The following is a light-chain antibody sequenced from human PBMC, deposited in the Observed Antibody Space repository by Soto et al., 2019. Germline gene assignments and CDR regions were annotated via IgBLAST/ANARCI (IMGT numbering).Light chain of an antibody. CDR3: CQYGSSHPLS. CDR2: GTD. Sequence: EIVLTQSPGTLSLSPGERATLSCRASQSLSSNHSGWHLDWYQQNPGQTPRILIYGTDSRATGIPDRFSGRGSGTDFSLTISRLEPEDYAAYYCCQYGSSHPLSFGQGTRLEIK. CDR1: QSLSSNH. V-gene: IGKV3-20*01. J-gene: IGKJ5*01.